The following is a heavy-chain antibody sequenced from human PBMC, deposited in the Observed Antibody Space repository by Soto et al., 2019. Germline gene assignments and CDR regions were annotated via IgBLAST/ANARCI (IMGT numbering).Heavy chain of an antibody. J-gene: IGHJ4*02. Sequence: QVQLVQSGAEVKKPGASVKVSCKASGYTFTSYGISWVRQAPGQGLEWMGWISAYNGNTNYAQKLQGRVTMTTDTSTSTAYMELRSLRSDDSAVYYCARVYRITMVRGELSEYWGQGTLVTVSS. CDR1: GYTFTSYG. CDR3: ARVYRITMVRGELSEY. V-gene: IGHV1-18*01. CDR2: ISAYNGNT. D-gene: IGHD3-10*01.